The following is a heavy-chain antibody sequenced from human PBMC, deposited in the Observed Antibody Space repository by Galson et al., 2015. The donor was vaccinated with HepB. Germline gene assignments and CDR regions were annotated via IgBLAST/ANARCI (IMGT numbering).Heavy chain of an antibody. CDR1: GGTFSSNA. Sequence: SVKVSCKASGGTFSSNAINWVRQAPGQGLEWMGGIIPIFGTANYAQKFQGRVTITADESTSTAYMELSSLRSEDTAVYYCATSTYYDFWSGYYRQGAFDIWGQGTMVTVSS. CDR3: ATSTYYDFWSGYYRQGAFDI. J-gene: IGHJ3*02. CDR2: IIPIFGTA. V-gene: IGHV1-69*13. D-gene: IGHD3-3*01.